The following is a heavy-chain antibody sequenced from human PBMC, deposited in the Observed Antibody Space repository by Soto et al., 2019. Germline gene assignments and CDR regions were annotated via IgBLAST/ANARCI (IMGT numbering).Heavy chain of an antibody. CDR3: AKVSAMVILEDWFDP. V-gene: IGHV3-23*01. Sequence: EVQLLECWGRLVKRGVSLRLSCAASGFTFTRYAMSWVRQAPGKALEWFSAISGSGGSTYYADSVKGRCAISRDNSKNTLYLQMNSLRAEDTAVYYCAKVSAMVILEDWFDPWGQGTLVNDSS. CDR2: ISGSGGST. J-gene: IGHJ5*02. CDR1: GFTFTRYA. D-gene: IGHD5-18*01.